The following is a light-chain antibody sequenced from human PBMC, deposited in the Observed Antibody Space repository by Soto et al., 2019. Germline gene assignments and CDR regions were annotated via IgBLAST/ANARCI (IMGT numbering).Light chain of an antibody. CDR3: QQRSNWPRFT. CDR1: QSVSSY. Sequence: PGDRATLSCRASQSVSSYLAWYQQKPGQAPRLLIYDASNRATGIPARFSGSGSGTDFTLTISSLEPEDFAVYYCQQRSNWPRFTFGPGTKVDIK. V-gene: IGKV3-11*01. J-gene: IGKJ3*01. CDR2: DAS.